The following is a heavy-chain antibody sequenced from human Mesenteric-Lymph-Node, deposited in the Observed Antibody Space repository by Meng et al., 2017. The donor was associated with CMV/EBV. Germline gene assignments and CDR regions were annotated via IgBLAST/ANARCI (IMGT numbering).Heavy chain of an antibody. CDR3: ARDYSGYSAFDI. Sequence: GGSLRLSCAASGFTFSSYVMHWVRQAPGKGLEWVALISNEGGNKYYADSVKGRFTISRDNSKNTLDLQMNSLRAEDTAVYYCARDYSGYSAFDIWGQGTMVTVSS. V-gene: IGHV3-30*04. CDR1: GFTFSSYV. D-gene: IGHD5-12*01. J-gene: IGHJ3*02. CDR2: ISNEGGNK.